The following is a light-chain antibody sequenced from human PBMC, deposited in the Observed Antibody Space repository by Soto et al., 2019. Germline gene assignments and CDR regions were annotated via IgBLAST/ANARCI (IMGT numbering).Light chain of an antibody. CDR2: AAS. J-gene: IGKJ1*01. CDR1: QGIGND. CDR3: LQDYNYPRT. V-gene: IGKV1-6*01. Sequence: AIQMTQSPSSLSASVGDRVTITCRASQGIGNDLGWYQQKPGKAPNLLIYAASSSQSGVPSRFSGSGSGTDFTLTISSLQPEDFATYYCLQDYNYPRTFGQGTKVEIK.